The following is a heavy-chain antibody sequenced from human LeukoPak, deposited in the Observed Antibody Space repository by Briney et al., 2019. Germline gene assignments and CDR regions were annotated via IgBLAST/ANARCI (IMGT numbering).Heavy chain of an antibody. Sequence: ASVKVSCKASGYTFTSYDINWVRQATGQGLEWMGWMDPNSGNTGYAQKFQGRVTMTRNTSISTAYMELSSLRSDDTAVYYCARGLGRYYYDSSGYYFGDYWGQGTLVTVSS. CDR2: MDPNSGNT. CDR3: ARGLGRYYYDSSGYYFGDY. V-gene: IGHV1-8*01. CDR1: GYTFTSYD. J-gene: IGHJ4*02. D-gene: IGHD3-22*01.